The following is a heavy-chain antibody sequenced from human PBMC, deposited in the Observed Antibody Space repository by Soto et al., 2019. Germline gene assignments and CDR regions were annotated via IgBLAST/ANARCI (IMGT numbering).Heavy chain of an antibody. CDR2: FDPEDGET. Sequence: ASVKVSCKVSGYTLTELSMHWVRQAPGKGLEWMGGFDPEDGETIYAQKFQGRVTMTEDTSTDTAYMELSSLRSEDTAVYYCATTGSSMRFGESSSWFDPWGQGTLVTVSS. CDR3: ATTGSSMRFGESSSWFDP. J-gene: IGHJ5*02. D-gene: IGHD3-10*01. CDR1: GYTLTELS. V-gene: IGHV1-24*01.